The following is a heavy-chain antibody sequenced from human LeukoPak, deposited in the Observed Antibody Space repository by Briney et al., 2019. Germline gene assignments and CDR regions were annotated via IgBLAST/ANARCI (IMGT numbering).Heavy chain of an antibody. CDR3: ARDRGRLRLGLFDY. CDR2: ISGSGGST. D-gene: IGHD4-17*01. J-gene: IGHJ4*02. V-gene: IGHV3-23*01. Sequence: GGSLRLSCAASGFTFSSYAMSWVRQAPGKGLEWVSAISGSGGSTYYADSVKGRFTISRDNSKNTLYLQMNSLRAEDTAVYYCARDRGRLRLGLFDYWGQGTLVTVSS. CDR1: GFTFSSYA.